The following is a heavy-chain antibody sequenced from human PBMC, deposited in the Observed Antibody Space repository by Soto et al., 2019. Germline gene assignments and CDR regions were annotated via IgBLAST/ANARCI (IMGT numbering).Heavy chain of an antibody. CDR2: ISYDGSNK. CDR3: AKDQEWRELPGVGHNSFDY. D-gene: IGHD1-26*01. Sequence: GGSLRLSCAASGFTFSSYGMHWVRQAPGKGLEWVAVISYDGSNKYYADSVKGRFTISRDNSKNTLYLQMNSLRAEDTAVYYCAKDQEWRELPGVGHNSFDYWGQGTLVTVSS. CDR1: GFTFSSYG. J-gene: IGHJ4*02. V-gene: IGHV3-30*18.